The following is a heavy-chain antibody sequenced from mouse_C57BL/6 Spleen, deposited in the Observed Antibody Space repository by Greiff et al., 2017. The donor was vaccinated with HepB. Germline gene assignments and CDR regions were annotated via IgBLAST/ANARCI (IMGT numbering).Heavy chain of an antibody. J-gene: IGHJ2*01. Sequence: QVQLKQPGAELVKPGASVKMSCKASGYTFTSYWITWVKQRPGQGLEWIGDIYPGSGSTNYNEKFKSKATLTVDTSSSTAYMQLSSLTSEDSAVYYCARWDDYDGYFDYWGQGTTLTVSS. CDR1: GYTFTSYW. CDR3: ARWDDYDGYFDY. D-gene: IGHD2-4*01. CDR2: IYPGSGST. V-gene: IGHV1-55*01.